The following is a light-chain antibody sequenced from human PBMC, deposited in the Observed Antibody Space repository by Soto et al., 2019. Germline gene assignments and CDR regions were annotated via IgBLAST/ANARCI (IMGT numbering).Light chain of an antibody. J-gene: IGKJ4*01. CDR3: QQYYSTPGT. Sequence: DIVMTQSPESLAVSLGERATINCKSSQSVLYSSNNKNYLAWYQQKPGQPPKLLIYWASTRESGVPDRFSGSGSATDFTLTISSLQAEDVAVYYCQQYYSTPGTFGGGTKVEIK. V-gene: IGKV4-1*01. CDR2: WAS. CDR1: QSVLYSSNNKNY.